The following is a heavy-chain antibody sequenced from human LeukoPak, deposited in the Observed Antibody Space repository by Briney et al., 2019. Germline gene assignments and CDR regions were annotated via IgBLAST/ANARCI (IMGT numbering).Heavy chain of an antibody. Sequence: ASVKVSCKASGYTFTGYYMHWVRQAPGQGLEWMGWINPYSGGTNYAQKFQGRVTMTRDTSINTAYMELSRLRSDDTAVYSCARGTDYGDSHLTNWGQGTLVTVSS. D-gene: IGHD4-17*01. CDR3: ARGTDYGDSHLTN. CDR1: GYTFTGYY. CDR2: INPYSGGT. V-gene: IGHV1-2*02. J-gene: IGHJ4*02.